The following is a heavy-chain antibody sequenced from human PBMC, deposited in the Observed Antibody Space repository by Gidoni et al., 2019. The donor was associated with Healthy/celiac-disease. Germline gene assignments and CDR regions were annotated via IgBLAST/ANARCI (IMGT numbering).Heavy chain of an antibody. CDR3: AKDLYIGVRVHPVLGGAFDI. CDR2: ISYDGSNK. V-gene: IGHV3-30*18. D-gene: IGHD3-10*01. J-gene: IGHJ3*02. CDR1: GFTFSSYG. Sequence: QVQLVESGGGVVQPGRSLRLSCAASGFTFSSYGMHWVRQAPGKGLEWVAVISYDGSNKYYADSVKGRFTISRDNSKNTLYLQMNSLRAEDTAVYYCAKDLYIGVRVHPVLGGAFDIWGQGTMVTVSS.